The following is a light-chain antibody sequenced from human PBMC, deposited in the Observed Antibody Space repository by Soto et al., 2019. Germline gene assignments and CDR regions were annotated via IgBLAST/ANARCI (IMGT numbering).Light chain of an antibody. J-gene: IGKJ1*01. CDR2: KAS. V-gene: IGKV1-5*03. Sequence: DLQMPQSPSTLSASVGVIVTITCRASQSISSWLAWYQQKPGKAPKLLIYKASSLESGVPSRFSGSGSRTEFTLTISSLQPDDFATYYCQQYNSYSRSFGQGTKVDIK. CDR3: QQYNSYSRS. CDR1: QSISSW.